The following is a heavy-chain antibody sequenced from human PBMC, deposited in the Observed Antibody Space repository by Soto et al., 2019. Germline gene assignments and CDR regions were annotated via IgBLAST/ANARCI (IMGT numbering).Heavy chain of an antibody. CDR2: IKSKTDGGTT. D-gene: IGHD2-15*01. J-gene: IGHJ4*02. V-gene: IGHV3-15*07. Sequence: GGSLRLSCAASGFTFSNAWMNWVRQAPGKGLEWVGRIKSKTDGGTTDYAAPVKGRFTISRDDSKNTLYLQMNSLKTEDTAVYYCTTLGYCSGGSCYSGVPLDYWGQGTLVTVSS. CDR1: GFTFSNAW. CDR3: TTLGYCSGGSCYSGVPLDY.